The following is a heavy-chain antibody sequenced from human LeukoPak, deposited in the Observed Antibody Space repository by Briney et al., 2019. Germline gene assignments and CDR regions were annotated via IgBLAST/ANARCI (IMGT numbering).Heavy chain of an antibody. D-gene: IGHD2-2*01. Sequence: PGGSLRLSCAASGFTFSSYSMNWVRQAPGKGLEWVSYISSSSSTIYYADSVKGRFTISRDNAKNSLYLQMNSLRDEDTAVYYCAREPRPIVVPAAIEYYYYYYGMDVWGQGTTVTVSS. CDR1: GFTFSSYS. CDR2: ISSSSSTI. V-gene: IGHV3-48*02. J-gene: IGHJ6*02. CDR3: AREPRPIVVPAAIEYYYYYYGMDV.